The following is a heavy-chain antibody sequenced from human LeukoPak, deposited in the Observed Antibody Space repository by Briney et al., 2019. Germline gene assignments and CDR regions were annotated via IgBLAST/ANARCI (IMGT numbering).Heavy chain of an antibody. CDR2: INHSGST. D-gene: IGHD3-10*01. J-gene: IGHJ3*02. CDR3: ARDGELWFGERLSAFDI. CDR1: GGSFSGYY. Sequence: SETLSLTCAVYGGSFSGYYWSWIRQPPGKGLEWIGEINHSGSTNYNPSLKSRVTMSVDTSKNQFSLQLSSVTAADTAVYYCARDGELWFGERLSAFDIWGQGTMVTVSS. V-gene: IGHV4-34*01.